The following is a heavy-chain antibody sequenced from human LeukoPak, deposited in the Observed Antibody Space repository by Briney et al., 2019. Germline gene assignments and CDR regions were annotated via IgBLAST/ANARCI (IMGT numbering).Heavy chain of an antibody. CDR1: GGSISDYH. CDR2: IYHSGYT. Sequence: SETLSLTCTVSGGSISDYHWTWIRQPPGKGLEWIGYIYHSGYTNYNPSLRGRVTISEDTSKKQFSLKLSSVTAADTAVYYCARGGFGVPFDYWGQGALVTVSS. J-gene: IGHJ4*02. D-gene: IGHD3-3*01. V-gene: IGHV4-59*01. CDR3: ARGGFGVPFDY.